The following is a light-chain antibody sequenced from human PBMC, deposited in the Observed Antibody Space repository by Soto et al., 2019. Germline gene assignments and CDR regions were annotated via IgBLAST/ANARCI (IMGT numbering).Light chain of an antibody. CDR3: QQRFSTPWT. Sequence: DIQMTQSPSSLSASVGDRVTITCRASQNIDADLNWYLQKPGKVPKLLIYAVSPLHGGVHSRFSGRGSGTDFPLTISRLQPQDFPTYYCQQRFSTPWTFGQGTKVEVK. J-gene: IGKJ1*01. V-gene: IGKV1-39*01. CDR2: AVS. CDR1: QNIDAD.